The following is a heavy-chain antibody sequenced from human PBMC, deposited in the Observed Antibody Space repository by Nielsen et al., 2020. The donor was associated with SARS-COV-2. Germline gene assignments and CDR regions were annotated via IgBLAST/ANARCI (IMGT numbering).Heavy chain of an antibody. CDR2: ISAFNGNT. J-gene: IGHJ4*02. CDR1: GYTFTADG. V-gene: IGHV1-18*04. CDR3: ARHERRNWNDIDY. D-gene: IGHD1-1*01. Sequence: ASVKVSCKASGYTFTADGISWVRQAPGKGHTWMGWISAFNGNTNYAQKFRGRVTLTTDTSTSTAYMELRSLTSDDAAVYYCARHERRNWNDIDYWGQGTLITVAS.